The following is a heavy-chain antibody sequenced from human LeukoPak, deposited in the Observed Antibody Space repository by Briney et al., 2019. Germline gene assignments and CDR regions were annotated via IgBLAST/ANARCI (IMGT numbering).Heavy chain of an antibody. V-gene: IGHV3-11*06. J-gene: IGHJ6*04. Sequence: GGSLRLSCAASGFTFRDYYMSWIRQAPGKGLEWVSYISSSSSYTNYADSVKGRFTISRDNAKNSLYLQMNSLRAEDTAVYYCARTNYDTLTGPFYGMDVWGKGTTVTVSS. CDR1: GFTFRDYY. CDR2: ISSSSSYT. CDR3: ARTNYDTLTGPFYGMDV. D-gene: IGHD3-9*01.